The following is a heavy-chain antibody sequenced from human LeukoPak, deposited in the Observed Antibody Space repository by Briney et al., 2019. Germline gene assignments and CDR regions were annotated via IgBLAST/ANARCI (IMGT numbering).Heavy chain of an antibody. Sequence: GASVKVSCKASGYTFTSYDINWVRQATGQGLEWMGWMNPNSGNTGYAQKFQGRVTMTRNTSISTAYMELSSLRSEDTAVYYCARKRPPGYSSSWSRGWFDPWGQGTLVTVSS. CDR1: GYTFTSYD. D-gene: IGHD6-13*01. CDR2: MNPNSGNT. CDR3: ARKRPPGYSSSWSRGWFDP. V-gene: IGHV1-8*01. J-gene: IGHJ5*02.